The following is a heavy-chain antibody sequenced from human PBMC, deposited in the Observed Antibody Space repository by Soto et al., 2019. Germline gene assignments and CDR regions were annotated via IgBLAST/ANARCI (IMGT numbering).Heavy chain of an antibody. CDR2: IYYSGST. V-gene: IGHV4-31*03. J-gene: IGHJ6*03. Sequence: SETLSLTCTVSGGSISSGGYYWSWIRQHPGKGLEWIGYIYYSGSTYYNPSLKSRVTISVDTSKNQFSLKLSSVTAADTAVYYCARASGGAWNYYYYYMDVWGKGTTVTVSS. D-gene: IGHD3-10*01. CDR1: GGSISSGGYY. CDR3: ARASGGAWNYYYYYMDV.